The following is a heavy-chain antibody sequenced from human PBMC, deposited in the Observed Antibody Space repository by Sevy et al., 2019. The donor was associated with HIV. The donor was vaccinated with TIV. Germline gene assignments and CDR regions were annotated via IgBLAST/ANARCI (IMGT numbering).Heavy chain of an antibody. CDR3: AKDPAQGEYSSSYFQH. Sequence: GGSLRLSCAASEFTFSSYGMHWVRQAPGKGLEWVAVISYDGSNKYYADSVKGRFTISRDNSKNTLYLQMNSLRAEDTAVYYCAKDPAQGEYSSSYFQHWGQGTLVTVSS. D-gene: IGHD6-6*01. CDR2: ISYDGSNK. J-gene: IGHJ1*01. V-gene: IGHV3-30*18. CDR1: EFTFSSYG.